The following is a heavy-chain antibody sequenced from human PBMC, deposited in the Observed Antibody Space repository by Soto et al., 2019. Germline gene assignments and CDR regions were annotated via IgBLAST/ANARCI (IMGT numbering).Heavy chain of an antibody. CDR3: ARDEDTAMGHNNYGMDV. CDR1: GFTFSSYS. D-gene: IGHD5-18*01. CDR2: ISSSSSYI. Sequence: EVQLVESGGGLVKPGGSLRLSCAASGFTFSSYSMNWVRQAPGKGLEWVSSISSSSSYIYYADSVKGRFTNSRDNAKNSLYLQMNSLRAEDTAVYYCARDEDTAMGHNNYGMDVWGQGTTVTVSS. V-gene: IGHV3-21*01. J-gene: IGHJ6*02.